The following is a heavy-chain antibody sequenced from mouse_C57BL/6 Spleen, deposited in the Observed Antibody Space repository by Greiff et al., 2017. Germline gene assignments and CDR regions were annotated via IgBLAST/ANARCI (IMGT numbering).Heavy chain of an antibody. J-gene: IGHJ1*03. CDR3: ARERDEKRYVDV. CDR1: GFTFSSYA. CDR2: ISAGGSYT. V-gene: IGHV5-4*01. Sequence: EVKLMESGGGLVKPGGSLKLSCAASGFTFSSYAMSWVRQTPEKRLEWVATISAGGSYTYYPDNVKGRFTISRDNAKHNLYLQMSLLKSEDTAMYDCARERDEKRYVDVWGKGTTVTVSS.